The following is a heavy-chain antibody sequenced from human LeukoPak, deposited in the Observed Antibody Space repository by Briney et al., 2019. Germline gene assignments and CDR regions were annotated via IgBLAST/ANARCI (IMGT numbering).Heavy chain of an antibody. Sequence: SETLSLTCAVYGGSFSGYYWSWIRQPPGKGLEWIGEIDHSGSTNYNPSLKSRVTISVDTSKNQFSLKLSSVTAADTAVYYCARGGYGDYYYYGMDVWGKGTTATVSS. CDR3: ARGGYGDYYYYGMDV. CDR2: IDHSGST. CDR1: GGSFSGYY. D-gene: IGHD4-17*01. J-gene: IGHJ6*04. V-gene: IGHV4-34*01.